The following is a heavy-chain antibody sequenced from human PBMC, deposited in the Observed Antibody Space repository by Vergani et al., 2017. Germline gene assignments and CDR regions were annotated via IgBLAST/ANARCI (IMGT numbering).Heavy chain of an antibody. V-gene: IGHV3-23*04. CDR3: AKEDIVVVVAATPPGY. Sequence: EVQLVESGGGLVQPGGSLRLSCAASGFTFSSYWMHWVRPAPGKGLVWVSAISGSGGSTYYADSVKGRFTISRDNSKNTLYLQMNSLRAEDTAVYYCAKEDIVVVVAATPPGYWGQGTLVTVSS. CDR1: GFTFSSYW. J-gene: IGHJ4*02. CDR2: ISGSGGST. D-gene: IGHD2-15*01.